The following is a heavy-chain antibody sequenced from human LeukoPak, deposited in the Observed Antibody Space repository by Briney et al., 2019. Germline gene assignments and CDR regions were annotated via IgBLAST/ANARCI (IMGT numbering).Heavy chain of an antibody. Sequence: PSETLSLTCTVSGGSISSYYWSWIRQPPGKGLEWIGYIYTSGSTNYNPSLKSRVTISVDTSKNQFSLKLSPVTAADTAVYYCARLLGRRGFDYWGQGTLVTVSS. CDR2: IYTSGST. CDR1: GGSISSYY. V-gene: IGHV4-4*09. D-gene: IGHD1-1*01. CDR3: ARLLGRRGFDY. J-gene: IGHJ4*02.